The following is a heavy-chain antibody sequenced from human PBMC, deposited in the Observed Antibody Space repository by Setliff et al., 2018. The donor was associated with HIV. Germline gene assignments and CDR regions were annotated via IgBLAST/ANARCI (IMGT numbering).Heavy chain of an antibody. CDR2: IYHSGST. V-gene: IGHV4-38-2*02. CDR3: GRDGGRSGHSSSSDQ. D-gene: IGHD6-13*01. J-gene: IGHJ4*02. Sequence: PSETLSLTCAVSGFSISSGYYWCWIRQPPGKGLEWIGTIYHSGSTYYSPSLMSRVTISVDTSKNQISLKLSSVTAADTAVYYCGRDGGRSGHSSSSDQWGQGTLVTVSS. CDR1: GFSISSGYY.